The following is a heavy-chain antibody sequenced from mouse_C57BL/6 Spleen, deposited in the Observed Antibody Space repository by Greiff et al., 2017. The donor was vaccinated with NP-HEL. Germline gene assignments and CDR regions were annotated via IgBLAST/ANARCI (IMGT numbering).Heavy chain of an antibody. J-gene: IGHJ3*01. CDR3: ASDGYYFAY. D-gene: IGHD2-3*01. CDR2: INPSTGGT. CDR1: GYSFTGYY. V-gene: IGHV1-42*01. Sequence: EVQLQQSGPELVKPGASVKISCKASGYSFTGYYMNWVKQSPEKSLEWIGEINPSTGGTTYNQKFKAKATLTVDKSSSTAYMQLKSLTSEDSAVYYCASDGYYFAYWGQGTLVTVSA.